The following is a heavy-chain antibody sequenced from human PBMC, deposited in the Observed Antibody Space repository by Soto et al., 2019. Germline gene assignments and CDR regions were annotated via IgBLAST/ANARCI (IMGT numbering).Heavy chain of an antibody. Sequence: SETLSLTCTVSGGSVSSNYWSWIRQPPGKGLEWIGYIFYSGSTNYHPTNYNPSLRSRVTISVDASKNQFSLTLYSVTAADTAVYYCATQSVVATISRFDSWGQGTLVTVSS. D-gene: IGHD5-12*01. CDR1: GGSVSSNY. J-gene: IGHJ4*02. CDR2: IFYSGSTNYHPT. V-gene: IGHV4-59*02. CDR3: ATQSVVATISRFDS.